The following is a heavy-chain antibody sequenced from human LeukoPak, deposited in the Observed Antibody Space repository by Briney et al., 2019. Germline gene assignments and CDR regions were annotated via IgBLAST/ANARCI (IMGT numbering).Heavy chain of an antibody. Sequence: NSSETLSLTCTVSGGSISSYYWSWIRQPPGKGLEWIGYIYYSGSTNFNPSLKSRVTMSVDTSKNQFSLRLSSVTAADTAAYFCARENWRSKSIDFDSWGQGTLVTVSS. V-gene: IGHV4-59*12. CDR1: GGSISSYY. J-gene: IGHJ4*02. CDR3: ARENWRSKSIDFDS. D-gene: IGHD6-6*01. CDR2: IYYSGST.